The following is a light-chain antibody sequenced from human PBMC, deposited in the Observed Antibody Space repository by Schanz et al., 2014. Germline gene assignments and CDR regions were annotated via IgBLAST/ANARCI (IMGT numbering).Light chain of an antibody. CDR2: DVS. CDR1: SSDVGSYKL. V-gene: IGLV2-23*02. Sequence: QSALTQPASLSGSPGRSITISCTGISSDVGSYKLVSWYQQHPGKAPKLMIYDVSKRPSGVPDRFSGSKSGNTASLTISGLQAEDETDYYCCSYAGGYSWVFGGGTKLTVL. J-gene: IGLJ3*02. CDR3: CSYAGGYSWV.